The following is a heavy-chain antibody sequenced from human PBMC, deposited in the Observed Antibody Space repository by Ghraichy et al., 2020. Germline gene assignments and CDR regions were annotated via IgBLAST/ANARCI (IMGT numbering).Heavy chain of an antibody. J-gene: IGHJ6*03. V-gene: IGHV3-49*03. Sequence: GESLNISCTVSGFTFADYTMTWFRQAPGKGLEWVGFIRSEAFGGTTEYAASVKGRFTISRDDSKIIAYMHMNSLKTEDRAVYYCTRDHGAAAGTMDDYYYPYLFDVWGKGTAVTVSS. CDR3: TRDHGAAAGTMDDYYYPYLFDV. D-gene: IGHD6-13*01. CDR2: IRSEAFGGTT. CDR1: GFTFADYT.